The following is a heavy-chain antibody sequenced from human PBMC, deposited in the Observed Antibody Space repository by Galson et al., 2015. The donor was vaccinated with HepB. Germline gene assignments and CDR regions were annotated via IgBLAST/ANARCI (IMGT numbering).Heavy chain of an antibody. J-gene: IGHJ4*02. CDR3: TRQRGGFDY. D-gene: IGHD6-25*01. Sequence: CAISGDSVSSNSVAWNWIRQSPSRGLEWLGRTYYRSKWYNDYALSVKSRITINSDTSKDQFSLQLNSVTPDDTAVYYCTRQRGGFDYWGQGNLVTVSS. CDR2: TYYRSKWYN. V-gene: IGHV6-1*01. CDR1: GDSVSSNSVA.